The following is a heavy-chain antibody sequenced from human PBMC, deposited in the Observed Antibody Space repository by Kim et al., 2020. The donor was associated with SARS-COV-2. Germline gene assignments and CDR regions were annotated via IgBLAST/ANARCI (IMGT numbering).Heavy chain of an antibody. CDR2: ISSSGSTI. Sequence: GGSLRLSCAASGFTFSDYYMSWIRQAPGKGLEWVSYISSSGSTIYYADSVKGRFTISRDNAKNSLYLQMNSLRAEDTAVYYCARGPGSSSWYETYYYYYGMDVWGQGTTVTVSS. CDR3: ARGPGSSSWYETYYYYYGMDV. J-gene: IGHJ6*02. CDR1: GFTFSDYY. D-gene: IGHD6-13*01. V-gene: IGHV3-11*01.